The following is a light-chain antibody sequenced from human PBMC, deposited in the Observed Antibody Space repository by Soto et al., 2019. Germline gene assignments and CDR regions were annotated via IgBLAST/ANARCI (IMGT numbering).Light chain of an antibody. J-gene: IGKJ4*01. CDR3: QQYNNWPLT. CDR2: DAS. CDR1: QTVSSSY. V-gene: IGKV3D-15*01. Sequence: DIVLTQSPGTLSLSPGERATLSCRASQTVSSSYLAWYQQKPGQPPRLLIYDASTRATGIPARFSGSQSGTEFTLTISSLLSEDFAVYSCQQYNNWPLTFGGGTKVDIK.